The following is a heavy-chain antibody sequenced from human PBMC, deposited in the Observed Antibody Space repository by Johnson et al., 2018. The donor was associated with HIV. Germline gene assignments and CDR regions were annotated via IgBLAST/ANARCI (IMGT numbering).Heavy chain of an antibody. V-gene: IGHV3-20*04. J-gene: IGHJ3*02. CDR2: ICWDCGSI. Sequence: VQLVESGGGVVRPGESLRLSCAASGFTFSNYAMSWVRQAPGKGLEWVSGICWDCGSIYYADSVKGRFTISIDNAKHSLYLQMNSLRAEDTALYYCAIAYWRSCDDAFDIWGQGTLVTVSS. CDR3: AIAYWRSCDDAFDI. D-gene: IGHD2-8*02. CDR1: GFTFSNYA.